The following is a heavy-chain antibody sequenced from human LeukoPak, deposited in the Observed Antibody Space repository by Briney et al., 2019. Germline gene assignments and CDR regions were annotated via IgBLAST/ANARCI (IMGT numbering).Heavy chain of an antibody. V-gene: IGHV4-31*03. Sequence: PSETLSLTCIVSGDSIRGGNYYWTWIRQHPGKGLEWIGYIYYSGGTRFNPSLRSRVSMSLDTSKNQFSLRLTSVTVADTAVYYSARPYNNYYFDYWGQGILVTVSS. J-gene: IGHJ4*02. CDR1: GDSIRGGNYY. CDR3: ARPYNNYYFDY. D-gene: IGHD4-11*01. CDR2: IYYSGGT.